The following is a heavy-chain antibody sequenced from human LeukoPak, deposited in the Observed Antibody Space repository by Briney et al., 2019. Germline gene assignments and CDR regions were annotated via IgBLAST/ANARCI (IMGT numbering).Heavy chain of an antibody. D-gene: IGHD3-16*01. CDR1: GDSISRYY. CDR2: IYYSGRT. J-gene: IGHJ5*02. V-gene: IGHV4-59*13. Sequence: PSETVSLTCTVSGDSISRYYWIWLRRPTGEGLVWSGYIYYSGRTKYSPSLKSRVTISVDTSKNQFSLELSSVTAADTAVCYCARRVLYWFGPWGQGTLVTVSS. CDR3: ARRVLYWFGP.